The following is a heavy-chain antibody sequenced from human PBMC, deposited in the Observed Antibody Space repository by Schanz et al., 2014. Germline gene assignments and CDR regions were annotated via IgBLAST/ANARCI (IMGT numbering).Heavy chain of an antibody. J-gene: IGHJ3*01. CDR3: TTDNGHFAFDF. D-gene: IGHD2-8*01. CDR1: GFTFSNYW. CDR2: INGDGSRT. Sequence: EVQLVESGGGLVQPGGSLRLSCAASGFTFSNYWMHWVRQAPGKGLVWVSRINGDGSRTAYADSVKGRFTISRDNAKNTLFLQMNSLETEDTAVYYCTTDNGHFAFDFGGQGTMVTVSS. V-gene: IGHV3-74*01.